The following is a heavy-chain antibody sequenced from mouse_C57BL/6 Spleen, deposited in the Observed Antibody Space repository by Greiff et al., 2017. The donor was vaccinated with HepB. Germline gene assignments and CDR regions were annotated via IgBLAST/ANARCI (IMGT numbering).Heavy chain of an antibody. D-gene: IGHD4-1*01. J-gene: IGHJ2*01. V-gene: IGHV5-4*01. CDR3: ARDRNDGNWFDY. CDR2: ISDGGSYT. CDR1: GFTFSSYA. Sequence: EVQLQESGGGLVKPGGSLKLSCAASGFTFSSYAMSWVRQTPEKRLEWVATISDGGSYTYYPDNVKGRFTISRDNAKNNLYLQMSHLKSEDTAMYYCARDRNDGNWFDYWGQGTTLTVSS.